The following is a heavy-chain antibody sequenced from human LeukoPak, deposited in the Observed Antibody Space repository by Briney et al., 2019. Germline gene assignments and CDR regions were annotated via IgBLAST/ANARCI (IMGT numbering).Heavy chain of an antibody. J-gene: IGHJ4*02. CDR3: ARWGEDIVLMVYAKYFDY. CDR2: INPSGGST. D-gene: IGHD2-8*01. CDR1: GYTFTSYY. V-gene: IGHV1-46*01. Sequence: GASVKVSCKASGYTFTSYYMHWVRQAPGQGLEWMGIINPSGGSTSYAQKFQGRVTMTRDTSISTAYMELSRLRSDDTAVYYCARWGEDIVLMVYAKYFDYWGQGTLVTVSS.